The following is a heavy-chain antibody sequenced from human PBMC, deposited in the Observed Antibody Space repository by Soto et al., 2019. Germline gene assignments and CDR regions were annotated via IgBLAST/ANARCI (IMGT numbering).Heavy chain of an antibody. CDR3: ARYTTVTYYYYYGMDV. V-gene: IGHV4-30-4*01. CDR1: GGSISSGDYY. J-gene: IGHJ6*02. Sequence: PSETLSLTCTVSGGSISSGDYYWSWIRQPPGKGLEWIGYIYYSGSTYYNPSLKSRVTISVDTSKNQFSLKLSSVTAADTAVYYCARYTTVTYYYYYGMDVWGQGTTVTVSS. D-gene: IGHD4-17*01. CDR2: IYYSGST.